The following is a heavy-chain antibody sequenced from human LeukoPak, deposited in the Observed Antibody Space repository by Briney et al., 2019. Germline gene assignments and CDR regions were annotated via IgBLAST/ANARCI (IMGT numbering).Heavy chain of an antibody. CDR1: GYTFTSYD. J-gene: IGHJ4*02. CDR2: ISSYNDNT. CDR3: ARIQSRIIAARPGNPAFDY. Sequence: GASVKVSCKASGYTFTSYDISWVRQAPGQGVEWMGWISSYNDNTHYAQKLQGRVTMTTDTSTSTVYMELKSLRSDDTAVYYCARIQSRIIAARPGNPAFDYWGRGTLVTVSS. V-gene: IGHV1-18*01. D-gene: IGHD6-6*01.